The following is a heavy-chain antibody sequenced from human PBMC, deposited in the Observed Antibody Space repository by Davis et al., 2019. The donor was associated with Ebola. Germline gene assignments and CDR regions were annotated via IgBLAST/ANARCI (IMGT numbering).Heavy chain of an antibody. CDR3: AKSGLSFGVVKYHYGMDV. CDR2: ISYEGTYK. CDR1: GFTFSSYG. V-gene: IGHV3-33*06. J-gene: IGHJ6*04. Sequence: GESLKISCAASGFTFSSYGMHWVRQAPGKGLEWVGVISYEGTYKYFADSVKGRFTISRDNSKKTLYLQMSSLRGEDTAVYYCAKSGLSFGVVKYHYGMDVWGKGTTVTVSS. D-gene: IGHD3-3*01.